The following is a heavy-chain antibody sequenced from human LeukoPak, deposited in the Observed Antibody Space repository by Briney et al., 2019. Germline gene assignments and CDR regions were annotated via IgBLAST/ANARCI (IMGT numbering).Heavy chain of an antibody. CDR1: GDSVSSNSAA. CDR2: TYYRSKWYN. V-gene: IGHV6-1*01. D-gene: IGHD6-19*01. J-gene: IGHJ6*03. CDR3: ARWGGAVAGTDYYYYMDV. Sequence: SQTLSLTCAISGDSVSSNSAAWNWIRQSPSRGLGWLGRTYYRSKWYNDYAVSVKSRITINPDTSKNQFSLQLNSVTPEDTAVYYCARWGGAVAGTDYYYYMDVWGKGTTVTISS.